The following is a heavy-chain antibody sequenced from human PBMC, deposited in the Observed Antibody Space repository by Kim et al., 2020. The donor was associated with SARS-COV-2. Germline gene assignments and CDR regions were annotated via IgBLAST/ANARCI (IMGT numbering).Heavy chain of an antibody. Sequence: GGSLRLSCAASGFTFSSYWMSWVRQAPGKGLEWVANIKQDGSEKYYVDSVKGRFTISRDNAKNSLYLQMNSLRAEDTAVYYCARGEVLLWFGELLYSPYYFDYWGQGTLVTVSS. D-gene: IGHD3-10*01. CDR2: IKQDGSEK. CDR1: GFTFSSYW. CDR3: ARGEVLLWFGELLYSPYYFDY. V-gene: IGHV3-7*01. J-gene: IGHJ4*02.